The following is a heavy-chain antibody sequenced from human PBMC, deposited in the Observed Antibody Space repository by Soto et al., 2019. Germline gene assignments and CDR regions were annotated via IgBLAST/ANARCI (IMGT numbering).Heavy chain of an antibody. CDR1: GYTFTSYG. CDR3: ARDHGRSSWYYGGYYYYYGMDV. J-gene: IGHJ6*02. CDR2: ISAYNGNT. V-gene: IGHV1-18*01. Sequence: QVQLVQSGAEVKKPGASVKVSCKASGYTFTSYGISWVRQAPGQGLEWMGWISAYNGNTNYAQKLQGRVTMTTDTSTSTAYMELRSLRSDDTAVYYCARDHGRSSWYYGGYYYYYGMDVWGQGTTVTVSS. D-gene: IGHD6-13*01.